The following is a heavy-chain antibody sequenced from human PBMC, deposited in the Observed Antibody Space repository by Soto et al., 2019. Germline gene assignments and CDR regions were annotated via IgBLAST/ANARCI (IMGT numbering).Heavy chain of an antibody. Sequence: PSETLSLTCTVSGGSISSYYWSWIRQPPGKGLEWIGYIYYSGSTNYNPSLKSRVTISVDTSKNQFSLKLSSVTAADTAVYYCARDTYGSGTPFLYWGQGTLVTVSS. J-gene: IGHJ4*02. V-gene: IGHV4-59*01. CDR2: IYYSGST. D-gene: IGHD3-10*01. CDR3: ARDTYGSGTPFLY. CDR1: GGSISSYY.